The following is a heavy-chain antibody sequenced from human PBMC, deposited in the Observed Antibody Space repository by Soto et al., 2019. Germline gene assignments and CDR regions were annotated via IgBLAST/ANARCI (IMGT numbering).Heavy chain of an antibody. CDR1: RFTFSSYS. D-gene: IGHD3-10*01. J-gene: IGHJ5*02. V-gene: IGHV3-48*02. Sequence: EVQLVESGGGLVQPGGSLRLSCGASRFTFSSYSMNWVRQARGKRLEWVSYISSSSSTIYYADSVKGRFTSSRDNAKNSLYLQMNSLRDEDTAVYYCAREIPSRGAGWFDPWGQGTLVTVSS. CDR3: AREIPSRGAGWFDP. CDR2: ISSSSSTI.